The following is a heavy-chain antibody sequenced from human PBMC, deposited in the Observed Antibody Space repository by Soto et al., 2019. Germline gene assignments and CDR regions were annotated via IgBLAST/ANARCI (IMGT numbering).Heavy chain of an antibody. CDR3: AKSLRRQPVDY. CDR1: GFTFSTYA. D-gene: IGHD6-13*01. Sequence: GGSLRLSCAASGFTFSTYAMSWVRQAPGQGLEWVSTISSSGGSTFYADSVKGRFTVSRDNSKNTLYLQMNSLRAEDTALYYCAKSLRRQPVDYWGQGTLVTVSS. CDR2: ISSSGGST. J-gene: IGHJ4*02. V-gene: IGHV3-23*01.